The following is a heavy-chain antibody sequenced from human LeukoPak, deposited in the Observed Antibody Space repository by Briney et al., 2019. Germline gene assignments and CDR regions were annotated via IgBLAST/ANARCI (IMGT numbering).Heavy chain of an antibody. D-gene: IGHD1-26*01. CDR2: ISTSGSAM. Sequence: PGGSLRLSCAASGFTFSRYTMNWVRQAPGKGLEWVSHISTSGSAMYYADSVKGRFTISRDSSKNTLFLHMNTLRAEDTAIYYCAKDRTVGASYWYFDLWGRGTLVTVSS. CDR3: AKDRTVGASYWYFDL. CDR1: GFTFSRYT. J-gene: IGHJ2*01. V-gene: IGHV3-48*01.